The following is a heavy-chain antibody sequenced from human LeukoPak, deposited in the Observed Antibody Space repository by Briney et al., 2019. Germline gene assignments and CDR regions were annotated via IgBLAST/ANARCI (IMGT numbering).Heavy chain of an antibody. Sequence: ASVKVSCKASGYTFTSYGISWVRQAPGQGLEWVGWISAYNGNTNYAQKLQGRVTMTTDTSTSTAYMELRSLRSDDTAVYYCARDHEYSGSTNWFDPWGQGTLVTVSS. D-gene: IGHD5-12*01. J-gene: IGHJ5*02. V-gene: IGHV1-18*01. CDR3: ARDHEYSGSTNWFDP. CDR2: ISAYNGNT. CDR1: GYTFTSYG.